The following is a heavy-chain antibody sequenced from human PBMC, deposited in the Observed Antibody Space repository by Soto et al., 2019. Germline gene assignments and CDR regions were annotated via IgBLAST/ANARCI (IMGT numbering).Heavy chain of an antibody. D-gene: IGHD6-13*01. J-gene: IGHJ6*02. CDR2: IIPIFGTA. CDR1: GGTFSSYA. Sequence: GASVKVSCKASGGTFSSYAISWVRQAPVQGLEWMGGIIPIFGTANYAQKFQGRVTITADESTSTAYMELSSLRSEDTAVYYCARFSSSPYENYYYGMDVWGQGTTVTVSS. CDR3: ARFSSSPYENYYYGMDV. V-gene: IGHV1-69*13.